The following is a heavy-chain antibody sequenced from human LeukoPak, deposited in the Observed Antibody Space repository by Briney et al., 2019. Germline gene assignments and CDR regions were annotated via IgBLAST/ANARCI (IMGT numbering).Heavy chain of an antibody. V-gene: IGHV3-30*03. CDR3: ARVVDYYDSSGYPFDY. CDR1: GFTFSSYG. D-gene: IGHD3-22*01. J-gene: IGHJ4*02. CDR2: ISYDGTNK. Sequence: GRSLRLSCAASGFTFSSYGIHWVRQAPGKGLEWVAVISYDGTNKYYADSVKGRFTISRDNAKNSLYLQMNSLRAEDTAVYYCARVVDYYDSSGYPFDYWGQGTLVTVSS.